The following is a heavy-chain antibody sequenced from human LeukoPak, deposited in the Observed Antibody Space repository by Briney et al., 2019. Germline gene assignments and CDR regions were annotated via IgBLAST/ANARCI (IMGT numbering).Heavy chain of an antibody. D-gene: IGHD3-9*01. CDR2: IKQDGSEK. CDR1: GFTFSSYS. Sequence: GGSLRLSCAASGFTFSSYSMNWVRQAPGKGLEWVANIKQDGSEKYYVDSVKGRFTISRDNAKNSLYLQMNSLRAEDTAVYHCARELRHFDFHAFDIWGQGTMVTVSS. CDR3: ARELRHFDFHAFDI. V-gene: IGHV3-7*01. J-gene: IGHJ3*02.